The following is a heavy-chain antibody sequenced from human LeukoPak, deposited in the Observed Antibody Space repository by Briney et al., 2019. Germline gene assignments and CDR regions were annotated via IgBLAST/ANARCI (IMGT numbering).Heavy chain of an antibody. J-gene: IGHJ3*02. V-gene: IGHV3-23*01. CDR1: GFTFSSYA. D-gene: IGHD6-13*01. CDR2: ISGSGGST. CDR3: AKDFPPTFTAAGLNDAFDI. Sequence: GGSLRLSCAASGFTFSSYAMSWVRQAPGKGLEWVSAISGSGGSTYYADSVKGRFTISRDNSKNTLYLQMNSLRAEDTAVYYCAKDFPPTFTAAGLNDAFDIWGQGTMVTVSS.